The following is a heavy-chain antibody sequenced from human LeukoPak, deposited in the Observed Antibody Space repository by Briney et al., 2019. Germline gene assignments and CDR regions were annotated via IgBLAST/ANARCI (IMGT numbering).Heavy chain of an antibody. V-gene: IGHV4-39*01. D-gene: IGHD3-22*01. J-gene: IGHJ4*02. CDR1: GGSISSSSYY. Sequence: SETLSLTCTVSGGSISSSSYYWGWIRQPPGKGLEWIGTIYYSGSTSYNPSLKSRVTISVDTSKNRFSLKLSSVTAADTAVYYCARQTSEDYYDSSGYYPFDYWGQGTLVTVSS. CDR3: ARQTSEDYYDSSGYYPFDY. CDR2: IYYSGST.